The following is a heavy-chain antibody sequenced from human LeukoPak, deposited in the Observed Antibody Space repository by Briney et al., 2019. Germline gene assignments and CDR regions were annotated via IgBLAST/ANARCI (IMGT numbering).Heavy chain of an antibody. CDR2: INAGNGNT. D-gene: IGHD4-11*01. J-gene: IGHJ6*02. CDR1: GYTFTSYA. V-gene: IGHV1-3*01. CDR3: AYSVYYYYGMDV. Sequence: ASVKVSCKASGYTFTSYAVHWVRQAPGQRLEWMGWINAGNGNTKYSQKFQGRVTITRDTSASTAYMELSSLRSEDTAVYYCAYSVYYYYGMDVWGQGTTVTVSS.